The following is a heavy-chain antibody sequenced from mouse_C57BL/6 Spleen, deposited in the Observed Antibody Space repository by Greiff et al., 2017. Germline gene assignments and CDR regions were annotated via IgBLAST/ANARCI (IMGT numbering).Heavy chain of an antibody. CDR3: ARELTGFSWFAY. V-gene: IGHV1-74*01. Sequence: QVQLQQPGAELVKPGASVKVSCKASGYTFTSYWMHWVKQRPGQGLEWIGRIHPSDSDTNYNQKFKGKATLPVDKSSSTAYMQLSSLTSEDSAVYYFARELTGFSWFAYWGQGTLVTVSA. CDR1: GYTFTSYW. CDR2: IHPSDSDT. D-gene: IGHD4-1*01. J-gene: IGHJ3*01.